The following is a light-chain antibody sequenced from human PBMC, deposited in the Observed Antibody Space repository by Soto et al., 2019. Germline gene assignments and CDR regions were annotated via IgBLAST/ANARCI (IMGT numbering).Light chain of an antibody. CDR1: QSVSSSY. Sequence: EIVLTQSPGTLSLSAGERATLSCTASQSVSSSYLAWYQQKSGQAPSLLIYGASNRAIGIPARFSGSGSGGGFSLTIARLAPEDFAVDYCQQYGSSPPWTFGQGTKVEIK. J-gene: IGKJ1*01. V-gene: IGKV3-20*01. CDR2: GAS. CDR3: QQYGSSPPWT.